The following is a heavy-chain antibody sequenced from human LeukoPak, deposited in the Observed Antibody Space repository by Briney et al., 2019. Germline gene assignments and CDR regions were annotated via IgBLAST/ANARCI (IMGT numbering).Heavy chain of an antibody. V-gene: IGHV3-30-3*01. CDR2: ISYDGSNK. D-gene: IGHD3-3*01. CDR3: ARERQNKDFWSGGDY. J-gene: IGHJ4*02. CDR1: GFTFSSYA. Sequence: GRSLRLSCAASGFTFSSYAMHWVRQAPGKGLEWVAVISYDGSNKYYADSVKGRFTISRDNAKNSLYLQMNTLRPEDTAVYYCARERQNKDFWSGGDYWGQGTLVTVSS.